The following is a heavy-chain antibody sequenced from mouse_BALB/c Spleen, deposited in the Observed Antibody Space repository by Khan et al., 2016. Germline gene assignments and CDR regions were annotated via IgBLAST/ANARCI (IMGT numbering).Heavy chain of an antibody. J-gene: IGHJ2*01. Sequence: EVELVESGGGLVQPGGSRKLSCAASGFTFSNFGMHWVRQAPEKGLEWVAYISGGSNTIFYADTMKGRFTISRDNPKSTLFLQMTSLRSEDTAMSYCARNYYGSGFDYWGQGTTLTVSS. D-gene: IGHD1-1*01. V-gene: IGHV5-17*02. CDR2: ISGGSNTI. CDR3: ARNYYGSGFDY. CDR1: GFTFSNFG.